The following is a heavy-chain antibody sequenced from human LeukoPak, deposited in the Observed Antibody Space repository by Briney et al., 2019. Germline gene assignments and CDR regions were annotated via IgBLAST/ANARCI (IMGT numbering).Heavy chain of an antibody. V-gene: IGHV3-53*01. D-gene: IGHD2-15*01. CDR2: IYSGGST. J-gene: IGHJ5*02. Sequence: GGSLRLSCAASGFTVSSNYMSWVRQAPGKGLEWVSVIYSGGSTYYADSVKGRFTISRDNSKNTLYLQMNSLRAEDTAVYYCARHFSGGTKVTKNWFDPWGQGTLVTVSS. CDR3: ARHFSGGTKVTKNWFDP. CDR1: GFTVSSNY.